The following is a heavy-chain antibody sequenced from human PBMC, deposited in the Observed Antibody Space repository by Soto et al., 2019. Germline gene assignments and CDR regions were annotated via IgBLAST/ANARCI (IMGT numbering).Heavy chain of an antibody. CDR3: ARAGTPSRSGSLIWFDP. D-gene: IGHD1-26*01. CDR1: GYTLTELS. CDR2: FDPEDGET. J-gene: IGHJ5*02. V-gene: IGHV1-24*01. Sequence: GASVKVSCKVSGYTLTELSMHWVRQAPGKGLEWMGGFDPEDGETIYAQKFQGRVAMTEDTSTDTAYMELRSLRSDDTAVYYCARAGTPSRSGSLIWFDPWGQGTLVTVSS.